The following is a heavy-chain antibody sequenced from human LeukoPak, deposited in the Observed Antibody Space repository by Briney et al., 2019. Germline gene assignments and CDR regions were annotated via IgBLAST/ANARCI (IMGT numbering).Heavy chain of an antibody. CDR1: GFTFSSYS. CDR2: ISSSSSYI. Sequence: PGGSLRLSCAASGFTFSSYSMNWVRQAPGKGLEWVSSISSSSSYIYYADSVKGRFTISRDNAKNSLYLQMNSLRAEDTAVYYCVRALRRGHSLNSGSRGHDAFDIWGQGTMVTVSS. D-gene: IGHD1-26*01. CDR3: VRALRRGHSLNSGSRGHDAFDI. V-gene: IGHV3-21*01. J-gene: IGHJ3*02.